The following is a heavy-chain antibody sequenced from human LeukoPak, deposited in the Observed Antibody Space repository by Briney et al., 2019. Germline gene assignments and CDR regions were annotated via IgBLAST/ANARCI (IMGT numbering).Heavy chain of an antibody. CDR3: AKYNDGGWNDGNGIDY. J-gene: IGHJ4*02. CDR1: GFTFSIYG. CDR2: MSGSGGST. D-gene: IGHD1-1*01. Sequence: PGGSLRLSCAASGFTFSIYGMSWVRQAPGRGLEWVSAMSGSGGSTYYADSVKGRFTISRDNSKNTLYLQMNSLRAEDTAVYYCAKYNDGGWNDGNGIDYWGQGTLVTVSS. V-gene: IGHV3-23*01.